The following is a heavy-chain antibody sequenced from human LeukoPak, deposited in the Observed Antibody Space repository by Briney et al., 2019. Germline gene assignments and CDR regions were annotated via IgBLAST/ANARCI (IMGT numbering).Heavy chain of an antibody. CDR1: GFPYSDYS. CDR2: IGISSGNT. J-gene: IGHJ4*02. CDR3: ARDHNYAFDN. Sequence: HAGGSLRLSCTASGFPYSDYSMNWVRQAPGKGLEWISYIGISSGNTKYADSVRGRFTISADNAKNSLYLQMNSLRVEDTAVYYCARDHNYAFDNWSQGTLVSVSS. D-gene: IGHD1-1*01. V-gene: IGHV3-48*04.